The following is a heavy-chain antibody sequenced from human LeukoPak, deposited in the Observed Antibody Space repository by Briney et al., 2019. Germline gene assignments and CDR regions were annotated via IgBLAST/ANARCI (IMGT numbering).Heavy chain of an antibody. D-gene: IGHD3-10*01. CDR2: ISRSSSTI. V-gene: IGHV3-48*02. J-gene: IGHJ5*02. CDR3: ARDHYGSGTDVWFDP. Sequence: GGSLRPSCATSGFTFSSYSMTWVRQAPGKGLEWVSYISRSSSTIYYADSVKGRFTISRDNAKNSLYLQMNSLRDEDTAVYYCARDHYGSGTDVWFDPWGQGTLVTVSS. CDR1: GFTFSSYS.